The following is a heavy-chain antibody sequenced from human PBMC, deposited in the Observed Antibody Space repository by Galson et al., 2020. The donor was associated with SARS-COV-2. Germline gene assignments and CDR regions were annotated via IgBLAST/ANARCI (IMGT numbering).Heavy chain of an antibody. Sequence: PGGSLRLSCAASGFTFSSYWMSWVRQAPGKGLEWVANIKQDGSEKYYVDSVKGRFTISRDNAKNSLYLQMNSLRAEDTAVYYCARDALAYGSGNYYYYYGMDVWGQGTTVTVSS. D-gene: IGHD3-10*01. CDR2: IKQDGSEK. CDR3: ARDALAYGSGNYYYYYGMDV. J-gene: IGHJ6*02. V-gene: IGHV3-7*01. CDR1: GFTFSSYW.